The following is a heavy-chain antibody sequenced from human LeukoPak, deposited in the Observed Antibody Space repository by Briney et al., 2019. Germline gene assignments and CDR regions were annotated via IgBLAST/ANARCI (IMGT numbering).Heavy chain of an antibody. D-gene: IGHD3-16*02. CDR2: IYTSGST. J-gene: IGHJ4*02. Sequence: SQTLSLTCTVSGGSISSGSYYWSWIRQPAGKGLELIGRIYTSGSTNYNPSLKSRVTISVDTSKNQFSLKLSSVTAADTAVYYCARDHYDYVWGSYRYSDYWGQGTLVTVSS. CDR1: GGSISSGSYY. V-gene: IGHV4-61*02. CDR3: ARDHYDYVWGSYRYSDY.